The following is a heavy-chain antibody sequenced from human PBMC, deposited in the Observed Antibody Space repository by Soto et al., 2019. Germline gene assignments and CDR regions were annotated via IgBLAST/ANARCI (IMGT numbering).Heavy chain of an antibody. CDR2: LSSDGFGA. J-gene: IGHJ4*02. Sequence: GGSLRLSCAASGFSLSPYWMYWVRQVPGRGLEWVARLSSDGFGAAYADSVKGRFFISRDIARNTLSLQMNSLRADDTAVYYCARDLGGPDYWGRGTSVTVSS. CDR3: ARDLGGPDY. CDR1: GFSLSPYW. D-gene: IGHD3-16*01. V-gene: IGHV3-74*03.